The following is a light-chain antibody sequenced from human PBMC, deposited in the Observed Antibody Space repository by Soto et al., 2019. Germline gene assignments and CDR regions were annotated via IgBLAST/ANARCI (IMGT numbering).Light chain of an antibody. CDR3: QQYYNAPLK. Sequence: IVMTQSPDSLAVSLGERATINCKSSQSILYSSNNKNYLAWYQQKPGQPLKLLIYWASTRDSGVPDRFSGSGSGTDFTLTISSLQAEDVAIYYCQQYYNAPLKFGGGTKV. V-gene: IGKV4-1*01. J-gene: IGKJ4*01. CDR2: WAS. CDR1: QSILYSSNNKNY.